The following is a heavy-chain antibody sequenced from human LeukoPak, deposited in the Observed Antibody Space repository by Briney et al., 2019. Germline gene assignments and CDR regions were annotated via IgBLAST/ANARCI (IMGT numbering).Heavy chain of an antibody. Sequence: SETLSLTCTVSGGSISSSSYYWGWIRQPPGKGLEWIGSIYYSGSTYYNPSLKSRVTISVDTSKNQFSLKLSSVTAADTAVYYCARDGYSSSSEVHWGQGTLVTVSS. CDR3: ARDGYSSSSEVH. CDR1: GGSISSSSYY. J-gene: IGHJ4*02. V-gene: IGHV4-39*07. D-gene: IGHD6-6*01. CDR2: IYYSGST.